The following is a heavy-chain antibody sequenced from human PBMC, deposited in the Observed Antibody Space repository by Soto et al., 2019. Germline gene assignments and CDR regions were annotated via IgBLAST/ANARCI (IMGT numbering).Heavy chain of an antibody. CDR3: ARAYCGGDCPYGMDV. CDR2: ISYDGSNK. J-gene: IGHJ6*02. V-gene: IGHV3-30-3*01. CDR1: GFTFSSYA. D-gene: IGHD2-21*02. Sequence: PGGSLRLSCAASGFTFSSYAMHWVRQAPGKGLEWVAVISYDGSNKYYADSVKGRFTISRDNSKNTLYLQMNSLRAEDTAVYYCARAYCGGDCPYGMDVWGQGTTVTVSS.